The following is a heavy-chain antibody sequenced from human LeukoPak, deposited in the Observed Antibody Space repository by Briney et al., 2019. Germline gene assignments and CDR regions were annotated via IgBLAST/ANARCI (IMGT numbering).Heavy chain of an antibody. CDR3: ARDLHGAHYFDY. V-gene: IGHV1-18*01. CDR1: GSTFTNYA. J-gene: IGHJ4*02. CDR2: ISAYNDNI. D-gene: IGHD4-17*01. Sequence: ASVKLSCKASGSTFTNYAISWVRQAPGQGLEWMGWISAYNDNINYAQKLQGRVTMTTDTSTSTAYMELRSLRSDDTAVYYCARDLHGAHYFDYWGQGTLVTVSS.